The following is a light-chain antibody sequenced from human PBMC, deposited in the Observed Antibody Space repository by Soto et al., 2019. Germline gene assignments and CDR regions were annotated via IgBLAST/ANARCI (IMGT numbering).Light chain of an antibody. CDR1: SRDVGGYNY. Sequence: QSALTQPASVSGSPGQSITISCTGTSRDVGGYNYVSWYQQHPGKAPKLMIYDVSNRPSGVSNRFSCSQSGNTASLTISGLHAEDEADYYCSSYTSSSALVVFGGGTKVTVL. V-gene: IGLV2-14*01. CDR3: SSYTSSSALVV. CDR2: DVS. J-gene: IGLJ2*01.